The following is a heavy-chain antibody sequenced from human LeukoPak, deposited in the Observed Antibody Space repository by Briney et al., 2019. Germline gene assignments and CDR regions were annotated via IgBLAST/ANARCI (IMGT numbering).Heavy chain of an antibody. V-gene: IGHV1-2*02. D-gene: IGHD3-22*01. J-gene: IGHJ4*02. Sequence: APVKVSCKASGYTFTGYYMHWVRQAPGQGLEWMGWINPNSGGTNYAQKFQGRVTMTRDTSISTAYMELSRLRSDDTAVYYCARDHYYDSSGYYDYWGQGTLVTVSS. CDR1: GYTFTGYY. CDR3: ARDHYYDSSGYYDY. CDR2: INPNSGGT.